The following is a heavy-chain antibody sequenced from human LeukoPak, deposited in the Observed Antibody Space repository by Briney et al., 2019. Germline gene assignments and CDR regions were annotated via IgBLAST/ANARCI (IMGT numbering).Heavy chain of an antibody. D-gene: IGHD3-16*01. CDR3: ARDFAGVTARSEYFQH. J-gene: IGHJ1*01. Sequence: RGSLRLSCAASGFTFSSYWMHWVRQAPGKGLVWVSRIDSDGSSTNHADSVKGRFTISRDNAKNTLYLQMNSLRAEDTAVYYCARDFAGVTARSEYFQHWGQGTLVTVAP. V-gene: IGHV3-74*01. CDR2: IDSDGSST. CDR1: GFTFSSYW.